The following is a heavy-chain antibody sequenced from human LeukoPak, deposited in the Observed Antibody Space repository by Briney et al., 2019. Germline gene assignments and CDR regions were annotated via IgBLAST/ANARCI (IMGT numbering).Heavy chain of an antibody. V-gene: IGHV3-74*01. J-gene: IGHJ3*02. D-gene: IGHD4-17*01. CDR3: ARDYAQTVTSAFDI. Sequence: GGSLRLSCAASGFTFSSYWMHWVRQAPGKGLVWVSRINSDGSRTYYADSVKGRFTISRDNAKNSLCLQMNSLRAEDTAVYYCARDYAQTVTSAFDIWGQGTMVTVSS. CDR1: GFTFSSYW. CDR2: INSDGSRT.